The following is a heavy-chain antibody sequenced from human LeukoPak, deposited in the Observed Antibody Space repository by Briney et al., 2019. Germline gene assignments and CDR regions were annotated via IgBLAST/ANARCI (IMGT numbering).Heavy chain of an antibody. CDR1: GFTVSSNY. Sequence: GSLRLSCAASGFTVSSNYMSWVRQAPGKGLEWVSIIYSGGTTYYADSVKGRFTISRDNSKNTLYVQMNSLRAEDTAVYYCARDAWGTQLGIGGYYFYGMDVWGQGATVTVSS. J-gene: IGHJ6*02. CDR3: ARDAWGTQLGIGGYYFYGMDV. CDR2: IYSGGTT. D-gene: IGHD3-16*01. V-gene: IGHV3-66*01.